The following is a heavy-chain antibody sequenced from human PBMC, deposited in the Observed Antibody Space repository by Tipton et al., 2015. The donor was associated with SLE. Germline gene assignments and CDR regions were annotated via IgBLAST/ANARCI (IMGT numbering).Heavy chain of an antibody. V-gene: IGHV4-61*03. J-gene: IGHJ4*02. CDR3: ARAAGNFGAYFDN. CDR2: IFYSGST. D-gene: IGHD3-10*01. CDR1: GGSVSSANYY. Sequence: TLSLTCTVSGGSVSSANYYWSWIRQPPGKGLEWIGYIFYSGSTSYNPSLESRVTMSIDTSNNHFSVDMRSVTAADTAIYYCARAAGNFGAYFDNWCQGILVTVSS.